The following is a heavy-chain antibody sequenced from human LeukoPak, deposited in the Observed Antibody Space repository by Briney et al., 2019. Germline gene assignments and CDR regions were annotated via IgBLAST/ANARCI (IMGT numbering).Heavy chain of an antibody. D-gene: IGHD3-16*02. CDR2: IYPGDSDT. CDR3: ARQGEYVWGSYRYYFDY. Sequence: GESLKISCKGSAYSFTSYWIGWVRQMPGEGLEWMGIIYPGDSDTRYSPSFQGQVTISADKSISTAYLQWSSLKASDTAMYYCARQGEYVWGSYRYYFDYWGQGTLVTVSS. J-gene: IGHJ4*02. V-gene: IGHV5-51*01. CDR1: AYSFTSYW.